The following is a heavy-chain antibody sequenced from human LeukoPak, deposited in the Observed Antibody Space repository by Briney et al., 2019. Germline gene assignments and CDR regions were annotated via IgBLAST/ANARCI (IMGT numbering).Heavy chain of an antibody. V-gene: IGHV3-73*01. CDR1: GFTFSGSA. CDR3: TTDGVGVEGATYDN. J-gene: IGHJ4*02. CDR2: IRSTANGYAT. D-gene: IGHD1-26*01. Sequence: GGSLRLSCAASGFTFSGSALHWVRQASGKGLEWVGRIRSTANGYATAYAASVKGRFTISRDDSKNTAYLQMDSLKTEDTAVYYCTTDGVGVEGATYDNWGQGTLVSVSS.